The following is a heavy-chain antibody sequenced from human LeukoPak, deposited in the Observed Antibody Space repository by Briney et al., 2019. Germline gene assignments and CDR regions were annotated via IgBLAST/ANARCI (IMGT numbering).Heavy chain of an antibody. CDR1: GDSISSYS. CDR3: ARREHRFYYDSSGSHHAYYFDY. J-gene: IGHJ4*02. CDR2: IYDRGST. D-gene: IGHD3-22*01. Sequence: SQTLSLTCTVSGDSISSYSWSWIRQPPGKRLDWIGHIYDRGSTNYNPFLKSRVTISVDTSMNHVSLKLRSMTAADTAVYYCARREHRFYYDSSGSHHAYYFDYGGQGGLVIVSS. V-gene: IGHV4-59*08.